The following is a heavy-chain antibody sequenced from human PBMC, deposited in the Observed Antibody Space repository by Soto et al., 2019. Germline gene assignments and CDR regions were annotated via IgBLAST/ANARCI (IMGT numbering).Heavy chain of an antibody. J-gene: IGHJ6*02. V-gene: IGHV3-21*01. D-gene: IGHD2-8*01. Sequence: EVQLVESGGGLVKPGGSLRLSCAASGFTFSSYSMNWVRQAPGKGLEWVSSISSSSSYIYYADSVKGRFTISRDNAKNSLYLQMNSLRAEDTAVYYCAREFYCTNGVCRTYYYYGMDVWGQGTTVTVSS. CDR2: ISSSSSYI. CDR1: GFTFSSYS. CDR3: AREFYCTNGVCRTYYYYGMDV.